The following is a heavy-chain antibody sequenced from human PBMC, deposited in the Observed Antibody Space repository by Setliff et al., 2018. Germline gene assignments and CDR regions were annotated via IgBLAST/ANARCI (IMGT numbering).Heavy chain of an antibody. Sequence: SETLSLTCAVYGGSFSGYYWSWIRQPPGKGLEWIGEINHSGSTNYNPSLKSRVTISVDTSKNQFSLKLSSVTAADTAVYYCAGGYCSGGRCSRAFDVWDQGTMVTVSS. CDR1: GGSFSGYY. J-gene: IGHJ3*01. D-gene: IGHD2-15*01. V-gene: IGHV4-34*01. CDR3: AGGYCSGGRCSRAFDV. CDR2: INHSGST.